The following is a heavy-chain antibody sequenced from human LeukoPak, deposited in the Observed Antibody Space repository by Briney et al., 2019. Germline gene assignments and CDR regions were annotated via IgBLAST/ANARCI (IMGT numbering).Heavy chain of an antibody. J-gene: IGHJ4*02. D-gene: IGHD5-12*01. CDR1: GFTFSSYA. Sequence: GGSLRLSCAASGFTFSSYAMHWVRQAPGKGLEWMAVISYDGSNKYYADYVKGRFTISRDNSKNTLYLQMNSLRAEDTAVYYCARSHSGYDHPPYWGQGTLVTVSS. CDR3: ARSHSGYDHPPY. V-gene: IGHV3-30*01. CDR2: ISYDGSNK.